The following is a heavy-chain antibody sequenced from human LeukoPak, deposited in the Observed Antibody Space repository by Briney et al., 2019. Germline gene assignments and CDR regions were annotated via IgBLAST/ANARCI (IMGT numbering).Heavy chain of an antibody. CDR2: IYYSGST. Sequence: SETLSLTCTVSGGSISSSSYYWGWIRQPPGKGLEWIGSIYYSGSTYYNPSLKSRVTISVDTSKNQFSLKLSSVTAADTAVYYCARLTLGELLSHWGQGTLVTVSS. V-gene: IGHV4-39*01. D-gene: IGHD3-16*01. CDR1: GGSISSSSYY. J-gene: IGHJ4*02. CDR3: ARLTLGELLSH.